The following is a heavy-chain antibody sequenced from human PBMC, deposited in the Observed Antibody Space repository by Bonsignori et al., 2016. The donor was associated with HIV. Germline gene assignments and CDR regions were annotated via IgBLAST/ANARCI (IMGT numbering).Heavy chain of an antibody. D-gene: IGHD6-6*01. CDR2: INHSGGT. V-gene: IGHV4-34*01. J-gene: IGHJ5*02. CDR3: ARGLGLFSSSSLNWFDP. Sequence: WIRQPPGKGLEWIGEINHSGGTNYNPSLKSRVTISLDTSKNQFSLKLTSMTTADTAVYYCARGLGLFSSSSLNWFDPWGQGTLVTVSS.